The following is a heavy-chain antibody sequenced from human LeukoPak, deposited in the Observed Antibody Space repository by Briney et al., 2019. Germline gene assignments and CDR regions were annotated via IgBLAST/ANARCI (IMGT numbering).Heavy chain of an antibody. D-gene: IGHD4-17*01. CDR3: ARDGDDDYGDMYYFDY. J-gene: IGHJ4*02. V-gene: IGHV4-4*07. CDR1: GGSISSYY. Sequence: PSETLSLTCTVSGGSISSYYWSWIRQPAGKGLEWIGRIYTSGSTNYNPSLKSRVTMSVDTSKNQFPLKLSSVTAADTAVYYCARDGDDDYGDMYYFDYWGQGTLVTVSS. CDR2: IYTSGST.